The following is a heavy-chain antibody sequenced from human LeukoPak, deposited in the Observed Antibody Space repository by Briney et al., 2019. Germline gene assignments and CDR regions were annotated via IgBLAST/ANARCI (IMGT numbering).Heavy chain of an antibody. Sequence: LXLSCAASGFTFSSYSMNWVRQAPGKXLEWVSYISSSSSTIYYADSVKGRFTISRDNAKNSLYLQMNSLRAEDTAVYYCARGDAKGFDYWGQGTLVTVSS. V-gene: IGHV3-48*01. J-gene: IGHJ4*02. CDR3: ARGDAKGFDY. CDR1: GFTFSSYS. D-gene: IGHD2-2*01. CDR2: ISSSSSTI.